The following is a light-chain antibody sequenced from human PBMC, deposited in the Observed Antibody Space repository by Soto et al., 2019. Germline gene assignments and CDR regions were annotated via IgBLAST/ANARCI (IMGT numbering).Light chain of an antibody. CDR2: SNN. J-gene: IGLJ1*01. CDR3: AAWDDSLNGYV. CDR1: SSNIGSNT. Sequence: QSVLTQPPSASGTPGQRVTISCSGSSSNIGSNTVNWYQQLPGTAPKLLIYSNNHRPSGVPGRFSGSKSGTSASLAISGLQYEDDADDYCAAWDDSLNGYVFGTGTKLAVL. V-gene: IGLV1-44*01.